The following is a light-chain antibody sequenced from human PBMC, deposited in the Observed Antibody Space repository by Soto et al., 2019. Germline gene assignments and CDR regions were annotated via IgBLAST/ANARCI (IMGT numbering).Light chain of an antibody. CDR1: QSVSSN. J-gene: IGKJ1*01. Sequence: EIVMTQSPATLSVSPGERATLSCRASQSVSSNLAWYQQKPGQAPRLLIYGASTRATGIPARFSGSGSGTEFTLTISSLQPDDFATYYCQQYNSYSVGQGTKVDI. CDR2: GAS. V-gene: IGKV3-15*01. CDR3: QQYNSYS.